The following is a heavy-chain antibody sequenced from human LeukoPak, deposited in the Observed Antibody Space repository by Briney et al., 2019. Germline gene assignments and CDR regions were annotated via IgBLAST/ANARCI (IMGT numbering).Heavy chain of an antibody. J-gene: IGHJ4*02. D-gene: IGHD6-19*01. V-gene: IGHV3-21*01. Sequence: PGGSLRLSCAASGFTFSSYSMNWVRQAPGKGLEWVSSISSSSSYIYYADSVKGRFTISRDNAKNSLYLQMNSLRAEDTAVYYCARELDSSGWPGGFDYWGQGTLVTVSS. CDR3: ARELDSSGWPGGFDY. CDR1: GFTFSSYS. CDR2: ISSSSSYI.